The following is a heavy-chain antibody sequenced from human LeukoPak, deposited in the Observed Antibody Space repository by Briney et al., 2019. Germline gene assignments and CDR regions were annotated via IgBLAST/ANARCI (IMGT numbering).Heavy chain of an antibody. D-gene: IGHD2-15*01. Sequence: SETLSLTCTVSGGSISRGGYYWSWSRQHPGKGLEWIVYIYYSGSTYYNPSLKSRVTISVDTSKNQFSLKLSSVTAADADVYYCARDCSGGSCYLTGDYGMDVWGQGTTVNVSS. CDR1: GGSISRGGYY. J-gene: IGHJ6*02. CDR3: ARDCSGGSCYLTGDYGMDV. CDR2: IYYSGST. V-gene: IGHV4-31*03.